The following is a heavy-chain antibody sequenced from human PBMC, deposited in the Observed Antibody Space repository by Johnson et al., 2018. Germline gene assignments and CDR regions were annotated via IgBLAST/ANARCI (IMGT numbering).Heavy chain of an antibody. CDR3: VKDLAGANNDISYGMDV. J-gene: IGHJ6*02. D-gene: IGHD2-8*01. Sequence: VQLVESGGGVVQPGRSLRLSCAASRFPFGSFGMHWVRHAPGKGLEWVAVISYDGTNKYCGDSVRGRCTISRDNSKNTLYLQMDRLRAEDSAVYYCVKDLAGANNDISYGMDVEGQGTTVTVSS. CDR1: RFPFGSFG. V-gene: IGHV3-30*18. CDR2: ISYDGTNK.